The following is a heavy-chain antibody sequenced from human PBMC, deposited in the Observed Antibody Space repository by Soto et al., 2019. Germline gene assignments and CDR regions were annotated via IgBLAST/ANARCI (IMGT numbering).Heavy chain of an antibody. CDR3: STATAEWLARWGPCCDP. CDR2: ISCDGSNK. V-gene: IGHV3-30*03. J-gene: IGHJ5*02. D-gene: IGHD6-19*01. Sequence: PGGSLRLSCAASGFTFSSYGMHWVRQAPGKGLEWVAVISCDGSNKYYADSVKGRFTISRDNARNTLSLQMNSLRAEDTAVYYCSTATAEWLARWGPCCDPWGRGTLVTVSS. CDR1: GFTFSSYG.